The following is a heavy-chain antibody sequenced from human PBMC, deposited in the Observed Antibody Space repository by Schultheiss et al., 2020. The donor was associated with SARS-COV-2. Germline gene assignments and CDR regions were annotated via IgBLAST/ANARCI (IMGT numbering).Heavy chain of an antibody. Sequence: GGSLRLSCAASGFTFSSYGMHWVRQAPGKGLEWVSAISGSGGSTYYADSVKGRFTISRDNSKNTLYLQMNSLRAEDTAVYFCAVTYYYDSGSSYFDYWGQGTLVTVSS. CDR3: AVTYYYDSGSSYFDY. CDR2: ISGSGGST. D-gene: IGHD3-10*01. J-gene: IGHJ4*02. CDR1: GFTFSSYG. V-gene: IGHV3-23*01.